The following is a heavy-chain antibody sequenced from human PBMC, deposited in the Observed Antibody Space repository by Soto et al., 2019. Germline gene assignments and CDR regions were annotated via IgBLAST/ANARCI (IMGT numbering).Heavy chain of an antibody. D-gene: IGHD2-2*03. CDR2: IYPGGSDP. CDR1: GYSFTSYW. J-gene: IGHJ4*02. CDR3: ARQRGYCSSTSCYPLDY. V-gene: IGHV5-51*01. Sequence: GESLKISCKGSGYSFTSYWIGWVRQMPGKGLEWMGIIYPGGSDPRYSPSFQGQVTISADKSISTAYLQWRSLKASDTAMYYCARQRGYCSSTSCYPLDYWGQGTLVTVSS.